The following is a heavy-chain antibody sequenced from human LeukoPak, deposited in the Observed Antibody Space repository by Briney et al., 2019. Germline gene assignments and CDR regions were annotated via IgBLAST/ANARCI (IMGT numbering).Heavy chain of an antibody. Sequence: GGTLRLSCAASGFTFSNHGMNWVRQAPGKGLEWVSGIRTDGVTTYYADSVKGRFIISRDNSQNAVWLQMNSLSAEDAAVYYCVKDDGWVQYANWGQGTLVTVSS. CDR1: GFTFSNHG. J-gene: IGHJ4*02. V-gene: IGHV3-23*01. D-gene: IGHD5-24*01. CDR2: IRTDGVTT. CDR3: VKDDGWVQYAN.